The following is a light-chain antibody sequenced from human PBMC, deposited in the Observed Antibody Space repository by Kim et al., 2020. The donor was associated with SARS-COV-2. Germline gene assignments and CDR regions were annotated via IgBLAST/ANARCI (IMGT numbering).Light chain of an antibody. CDR1: QSLLYSSNSKNY. V-gene: IGKV4-1*01. J-gene: IGKJ2*01. Sequence: DIVMTQSPDSLAVSLGERATINCKSSQSLLYSSNSKNYLAWYQQKPGQPPKLLIHWASTRESGVPDRFSGSGSGTDFTLTISSLQAEDVAVYYCQEYYSTPYTFGHGTKLEI. CDR3: QEYYSTPYT. CDR2: WAS.